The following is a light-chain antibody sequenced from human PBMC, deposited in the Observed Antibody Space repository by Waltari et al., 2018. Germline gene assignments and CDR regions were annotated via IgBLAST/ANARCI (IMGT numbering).Light chain of an antibody. CDR1: RSVNFN. V-gene: IGKV3-15*01. Sequence: EIGMTQSPVTLSVSPGERVTLSCRTSRSVNFNLAWYQQKPGQAPRLLIYGASTRATAVRARFSGSGSGTEFTLTISSLQSEDFAVYYCQQYDDWLPITFGQGTRLDIK. CDR3: QQYDDWLPIT. J-gene: IGKJ5*01. CDR2: GAS.